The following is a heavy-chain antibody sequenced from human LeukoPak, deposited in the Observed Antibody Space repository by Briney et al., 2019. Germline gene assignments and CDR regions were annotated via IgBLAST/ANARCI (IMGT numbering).Heavy chain of an antibody. CDR2: ISSGSDHI. D-gene: IGHD6-6*01. J-gene: IGHJ4*02. V-gene: IGHV3-21*01. CDR1: GFTFSTYS. CDR3: ARNDYASSSGYDF. Sequence: GGSLGLSCAASGFTFSTYSMNWVRQAPGKGLEWVSSISSGSDHIYYADSVKGRFTISRDNAKNSLYLQMDSLRAEDTAVFFCARNDYASSSGYDFWGQGTLVTVSS.